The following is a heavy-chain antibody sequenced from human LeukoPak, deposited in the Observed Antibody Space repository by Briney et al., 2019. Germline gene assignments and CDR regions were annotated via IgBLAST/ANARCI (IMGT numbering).Heavy chain of an antibody. Sequence: SETLSLTCTVSGYSISGGYYWGWIRQPPGKGLEWIGSIYHSGSTYYNPSLKSRVTISVDTSKNQFSLKLSSVTAADTAVYYCAGTDYDFWSGSDYWGQGTLVTVSS. CDR2: IYHSGST. CDR3: AGTDYDFWSGSDY. V-gene: IGHV4-38-2*02. D-gene: IGHD3-3*01. CDR1: GYSISGGYY. J-gene: IGHJ4*02.